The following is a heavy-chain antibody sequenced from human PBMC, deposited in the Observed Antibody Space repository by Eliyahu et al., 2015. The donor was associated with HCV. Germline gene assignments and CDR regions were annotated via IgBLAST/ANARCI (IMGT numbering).Heavy chain of an antibody. V-gene: IGHV3-30*18. CDR3: AKARVYWYYGMDV. J-gene: IGHJ6*02. CDR1: XFTFSSYG. CDR2: ISYDGSNK. Sequence: QVQLVESGGGVVQPGRSLRLSCAASXFTFSSYGMHWVRQAPGKGLEWVAVISYDGSNKYYADSVKGRFTISRDNSKNTLYLQMNSLRAEDTAVYYCAKARVYWYYGMDVWGQGTTVTVSS.